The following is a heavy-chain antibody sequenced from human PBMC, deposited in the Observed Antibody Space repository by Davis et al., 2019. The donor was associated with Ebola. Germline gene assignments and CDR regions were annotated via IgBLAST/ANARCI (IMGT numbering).Heavy chain of an antibody. CDR3: ARDLDYGSGSYDY. J-gene: IGHJ4*02. CDR1: GFSFSSYA. CDR2: ISYDGYNK. D-gene: IGHD3-10*01. V-gene: IGHV3-30*14. Sequence: PGGSLRLSCAASGFSFSSYAMHWVRQAPGKGLEWVAVISYDGYNKYYADSVRGRFTISRDNSKNTLYLQMNSLRTEDTAVYYCARDLDYGSGSYDYWGQGTLATVSS.